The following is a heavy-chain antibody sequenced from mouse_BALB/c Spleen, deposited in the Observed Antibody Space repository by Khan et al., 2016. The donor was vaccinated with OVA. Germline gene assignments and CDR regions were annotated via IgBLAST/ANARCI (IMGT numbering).Heavy chain of an antibody. Sequence: VQLQESGAELARPGASVKLSCKTSGYTFTDFYINWVKQRTGQGLEWIGDIYPGSANTYYNEKFKGKATLTVDKSSSTAYMQRSSLTSEDSAVYFCARSGSGSFGFWGQGTLVTVSA. CDR1: GYTFTDFY. CDR2: IYPGSANT. CDR3: ARSGSGSFGF. J-gene: IGHJ3*01. V-gene: IGHV1-77*01. D-gene: IGHD2-2*01.